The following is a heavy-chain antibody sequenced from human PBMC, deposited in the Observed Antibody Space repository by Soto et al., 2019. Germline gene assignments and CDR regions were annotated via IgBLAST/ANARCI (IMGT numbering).Heavy chain of an antibody. CDR3: ARREIQGPIDY. Sequence: SETLSLTRAVSGYSISSSNWWGWIRQPPGKGLEWIGYIYYSGTTYYNPSLKSRVTMSVDTSKNQFSLKLTSVTAVDTAVYYCARREIQGPIDYWGQGTLVTVSS. CDR2: IYYSGTT. D-gene: IGHD1-26*01. CDR1: GYSISSSNW. V-gene: IGHV4-28*01. J-gene: IGHJ4*02.